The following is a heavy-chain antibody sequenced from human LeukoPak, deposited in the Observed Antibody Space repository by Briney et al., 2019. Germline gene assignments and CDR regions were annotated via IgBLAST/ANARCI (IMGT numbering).Heavy chain of an antibody. CDR1: GFAFSKYA. D-gene: IGHD5-12*01. CDR2: ISDDGRS. J-gene: IGHJ4*02. CDR3: ASTSGYDFWDMGY. V-gene: IGHV3-30*04. Sequence: PGGSLRLSCAASGFAFSKYAMHWVCQAPGKGLEWVTIISDDGRSNYADSVEGRFTISRDNSKNTLYLQMSSLRAEDTAVYYCASTSGYDFWDMGYWGQGTLVTVSS.